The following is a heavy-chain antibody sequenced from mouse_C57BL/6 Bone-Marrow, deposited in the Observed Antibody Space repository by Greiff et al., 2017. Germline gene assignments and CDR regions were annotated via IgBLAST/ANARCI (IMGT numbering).Heavy chain of an antibody. D-gene: IGHD1-1*01. V-gene: IGHV1-5*01. Sequence: VQLQQSGTVLARPGASVKMSCKTSGYTFTSYWMHWVKQRPGQGLEWIGAIYPGNSDTSYNQKFKGKANLTAVTSASTAYMELSSLTNEDSAVYYCTRYGSSYDAYWGQGTLVTVSA. CDR1: GYTFTSYW. J-gene: IGHJ3*01. CDR3: TRYGSSYDAY. CDR2: IYPGNSDT.